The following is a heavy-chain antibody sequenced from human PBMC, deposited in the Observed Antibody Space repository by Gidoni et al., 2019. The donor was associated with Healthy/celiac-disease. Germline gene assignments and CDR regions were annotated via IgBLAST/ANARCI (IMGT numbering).Heavy chain of an antibody. Sequence: QVQLQQWGAGLLKPSETLSLTCAVYGGSFSGYYWSWIRQPPGKGLEWIGEINHSGSTNYNPSLKSRVTISVDTSKNQFSLKLSSVTAADTAVYYCARTAWYSSGWDGWFDPWGQGTLVTVSS. CDR1: GGSFSGYY. CDR2: INHSGST. J-gene: IGHJ5*02. D-gene: IGHD6-19*01. CDR3: ARTAWYSSGWDGWFDP. V-gene: IGHV4-34*01.